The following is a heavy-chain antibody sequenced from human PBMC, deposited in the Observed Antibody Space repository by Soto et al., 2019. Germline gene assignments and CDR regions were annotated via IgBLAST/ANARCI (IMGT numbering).Heavy chain of an antibody. J-gene: IGHJ4*02. CDR2: IKQDRSEK. CDR3: TRTISALPGDDY. V-gene: IGHV3-7*01. CDR1: GFPLSSYW. Sequence: GGSLRLSCAASGFPLSSYWMGWVRQAPGKGLEWLANIKQDRSEKYYVDSVKGRFTISRDNARNSLYLQMNSLRVEDTALYYCTRTISALPGDDYWGQGTLVTVSS. D-gene: IGHD4-17*01.